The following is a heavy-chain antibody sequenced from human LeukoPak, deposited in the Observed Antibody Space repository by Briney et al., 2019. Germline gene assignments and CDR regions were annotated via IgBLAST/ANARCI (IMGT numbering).Heavy chain of an antibody. CDR1: GGTFANYA. J-gene: IGHJ4*02. Sequence: SVKVSCKASGGTFANYAISWVREAPGQGLEWMGGIIPIFGTGDSAQKFQGRLTITADESTRTTYMELSSLRSEDTAVYYCAKGHDDFRQFDYWGQGTLITVSS. CDR2: IIPIFGTG. CDR3: AKGHDDFRQFDY. V-gene: IGHV1-69*13. D-gene: IGHD3-3*01.